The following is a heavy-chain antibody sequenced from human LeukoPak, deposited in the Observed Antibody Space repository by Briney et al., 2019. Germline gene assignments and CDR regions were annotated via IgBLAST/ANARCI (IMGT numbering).Heavy chain of an antibody. Sequence: PGGSLRLSCAASGFTFSSYAMHWVRQAPGKGLEWVAVISYDGSNKYYADSVKGRFTISRDNSKNTLYLQMNSLRAEDTAVYYCARDSEPGAGSYYFDYWGQGTLVTVSS. D-gene: IGHD3-10*01. CDR1: GFTFSSYA. V-gene: IGHV3-30*04. CDR3: ARDSEPGAGSYYFDY. J-gene: IGHJ4*02. CDR2: ISYDGSNK.